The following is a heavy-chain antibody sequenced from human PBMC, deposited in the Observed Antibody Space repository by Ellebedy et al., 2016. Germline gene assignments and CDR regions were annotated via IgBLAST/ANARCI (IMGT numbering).Heavy chain of an antibody. CDR2: INPNSGGT. J-gene: IGHJ5*02. D-gene: IGHD4-11*01. Sequence: ASVKVSXKASGYTFTGYYMHWVRQAPGQGLEWMGWINPNSGGTNYAQKFQGRVTMTRDTSISTAYMELSRLRSDDTAVYYCARDNDYSNYLGTRGFDPWGQGTLVTVSS. V-gene: IGHV1-2*02. CDR1: GYTFTGYY. CDR3: ARDNDYSNYLGTRGFDP.